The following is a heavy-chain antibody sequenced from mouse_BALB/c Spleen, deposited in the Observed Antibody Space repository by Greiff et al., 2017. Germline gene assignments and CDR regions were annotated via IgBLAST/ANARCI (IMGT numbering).Heavy chain of an antibody. D-gene: IGHD1-1*02. J-gene: IGHJ1*01. Sequence: VHLVESGPGLVAPSQSLSITCTVSGFSLTSYDISWIRQPPGKGLEWLGVIWTGGGTNYNSAFMSRLSISKDNSKSQVFLKMNSLQTDDTAIYYCVREGYGPRYFDVWGAGTTVTVSS. CDR3: VREGYGPRYFDV. CDR2: IWTGGGT. V-gene: IGHV2-9-2*01. CDR1: GFSLTSYD.